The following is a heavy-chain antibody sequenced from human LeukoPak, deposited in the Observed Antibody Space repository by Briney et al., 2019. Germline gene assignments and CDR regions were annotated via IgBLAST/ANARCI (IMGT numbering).Heavy chain of an antibody. Sequence: PSETLSLTCAVSGGSISSYYWTWIRQPPGKGLEWIGYIYYSGSTNYNPSLKSRVTISVDTSKNQFSLKLSSVTAADTAVYYCAGGIASGTLSYYYYGMDVWGQGTTVTVSS. CDR2: IYYSGST. J-gene: IGHJ6*02. CDR3: AGGIASGTLSYYYYGMDV. V-gene: IGHV4-59*08. CDR1: GGSISSYY. D-gene: IGHD6-13*01.